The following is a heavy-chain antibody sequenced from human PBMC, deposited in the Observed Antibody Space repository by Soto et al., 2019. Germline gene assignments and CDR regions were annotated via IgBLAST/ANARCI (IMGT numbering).Heavy chain of an antibody. D-gene: IGHD3-16*01. V-gene: IGHV3-23*01. CDR3: GKVANYDYIWGSHFDY. CDR2: ISGTGGRT. CDR1: GFTFSNYA. Sequence: EVQLLESGGGLVQPGGSLRLSCAASGFTFSNYAMTWVRQAPGKGLEWVSAISGTGGRTYYADSVKGRFTFSRDNSKNTLYLQMNSLRAEHTAVYYCGKVANYDYIWGSHFDYWGQGTLVTVSS. J-gene: IGHJ4*02.